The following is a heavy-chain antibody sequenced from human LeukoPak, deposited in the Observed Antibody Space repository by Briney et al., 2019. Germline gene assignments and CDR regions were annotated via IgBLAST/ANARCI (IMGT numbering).Heavy chain of an antibody. V-gene: IGHV4-39*07. CDR2: IYYSGST. D-gene: IGHD6-13*01. Sequence: PSETLSLTCTVSGGSISSSSYYWGWIRQPPGKGLEWIGSIYYSGSTYYNPSLKSRVTISVDTSKNQFSLKLSSVTAADTAVYYCAREGDSSSWYESWFDPWGQGTLVTVSS. J-gene: IGHJ5*02. CDR1: GGSISSSSYY. CDR3: AREGDSSSWYESWFDP.